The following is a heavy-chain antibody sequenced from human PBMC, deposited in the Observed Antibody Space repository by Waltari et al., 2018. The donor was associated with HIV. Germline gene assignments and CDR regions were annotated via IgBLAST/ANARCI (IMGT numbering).Heavy chain of an antibody. J-gene: IGHJ5*02. D-gene: IGHD3-10*01. V-gene: IGHV1-69*01. CDR2: IIPFFGTA. CDR1: GGTFSSYA. Sequence: QVQLVQSGAEVKKPGSSVKVSCKASGGTFSSYAISWVRQAPGQGLEWMGGIIPFFGTATSARKCQGRVTITADESTSTAYMELSSLRSVDTAVYYCARQPTGGGETNWFDPWGQGTLVTVSS. CDR3: ARQPTGGGETNWFDP.